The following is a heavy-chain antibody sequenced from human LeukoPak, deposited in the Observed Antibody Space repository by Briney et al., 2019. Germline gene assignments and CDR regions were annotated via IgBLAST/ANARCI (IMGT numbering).Heavy chain of an antibody. Sequence: ASVKVSCKASGYTFTSYGISWVRQAPGQGLEWMGWISAYNGNTNYAQKLQGRVTMTTDTSTSTAYMELRSLRSDDTAVYYCARDSGIVVVVAATSGGDYXGQGTLVTVSS. CDR2: ISAYNGNT. J-gene: IGHJ4*02. CDR1: GYTFTSYG. D-gene: IGHD2-15*01. CDR3: ARDSGIVVVVAATSGGDY. V-gene: IGHV1-18*01.